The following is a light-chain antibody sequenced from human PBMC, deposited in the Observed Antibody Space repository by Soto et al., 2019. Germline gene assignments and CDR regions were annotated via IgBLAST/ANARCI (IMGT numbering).Light chain of an antibody. J-gene: IGKJ3*01. CDR2: GIF. V-gene: IGKV3D-20*02. Sequence: EIVLTQSPRTLSLSPGERATLSCRASQSVGSDYVAWYQHRPGQAPRLLFSGIFRRATGIPDRFSGSGSGTDFTLTISSLEPEDFAVYYCQQRNNWPLTFGPGTKVDIK. CDR1: QSVGSDY. CDR3: QQRNNWPLT.